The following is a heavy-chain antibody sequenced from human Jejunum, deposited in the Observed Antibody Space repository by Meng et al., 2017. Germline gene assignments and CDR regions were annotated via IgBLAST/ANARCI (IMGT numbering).Heavy chain of an antibody. CDR1: GGSFNNYY. Sequence: QVQLQQWGAGLFKPWETLSLSCAIYGGSFNNYYWSWIRQPPGEGLEWIGEIQQIGSTNYNPSLKSRVTISVDSSKNQFFLDLCSVTAADTAVYYCARLSRIWSGAYYWGQGTLVTVSS. CDR2: IQQIGST. D-gene: IGHD3-10*01. V-gene: IGHV4-34*01. J-gene: IGHJ4*02. CDR3: ARLSRIWSGAYY.